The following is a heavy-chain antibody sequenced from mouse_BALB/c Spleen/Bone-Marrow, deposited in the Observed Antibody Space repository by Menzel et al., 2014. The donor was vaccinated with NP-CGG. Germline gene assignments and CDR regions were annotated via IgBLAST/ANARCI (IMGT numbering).Heavy chain of an antibody. D-gene: IGHD1-1*01. Sequence: EVKLMESGGGLVQPGGSLRLSCATSGFTFTDYYMSWVRRPPGKALEWLVFIRNKANGYTTEYSASVKGRFTISRDNSQSILYLQMNILRTEDSATYYCARDRNYDINWYFDVWGAGTTVTVSS. CDR3: ARDRNYDINWYFDV. V-gene: IGHV7-3*02. CDR1: GFTFTDYY. CDR2: IRNKANGYTT. J-gene: IGHJ1*01.